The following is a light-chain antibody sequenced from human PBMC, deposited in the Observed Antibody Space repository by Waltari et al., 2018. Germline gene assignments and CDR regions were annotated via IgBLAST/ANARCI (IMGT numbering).Light chain of an antibody. CDR1: SSDVGFYNY. V-gene: IGLV2-14*03. CDR2: DVF. CDR3: NSYAGSSSWV. Sequence: QSALTQPASVSGSPGQSITIPCTGTSSDVGFYNYVSWYQQYPGKAPKLIISDVFQRPSRVSNRFSGSKSGNTASLTISGLQTEDEGDYYCNSYAGSSSWVFGGGTKLTVL. J-gene: IGLJ3*02.